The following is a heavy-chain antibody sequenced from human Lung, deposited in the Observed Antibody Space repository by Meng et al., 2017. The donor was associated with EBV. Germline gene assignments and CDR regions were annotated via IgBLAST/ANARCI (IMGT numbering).Heavy chain of an antibody. V-gene: IGHV1-18*01. D-gene: IGHD2-2*01. Sequence: QVELVQSGAEVKKPGASVKVSCEASGFIFTSYAISWVRQAPGQGLQYMGWISAYNGNTNYAQELQGRVTITTDTSTSTAYMELRSLRFDDTAVYYCARFYCSSTSCPHVLFDYWGQGTLVTVSS. CDR1: GFIFTSYA. J-gene: IGHJ4*02. CDR2: ISAYNGNT. CDR3: ARFYCSSTSCPHVLFDY.